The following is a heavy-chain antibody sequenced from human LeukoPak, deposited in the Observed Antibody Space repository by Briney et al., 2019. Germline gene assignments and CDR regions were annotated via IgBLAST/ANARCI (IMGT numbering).Heavy chain of an antibody. Sequence: SGGSLRLSCVVSGFTFSDYYMSWIRQTPGKGLEWISYISSRGNLIYYADSVKGRFTISRDNAKNSLYLQMNSLSSEDTAIYFCARDKGAWYFDYWGQGTLLTVSS. CDR2: ISSRGNLI. J-gene: IGHJ4*02. CDR3: ARDKGAWYFDY. D-gene: IGHD4/OR15-4a*01. V-gene: IGHV3-11*01. CDR1: GFTFSDYY.